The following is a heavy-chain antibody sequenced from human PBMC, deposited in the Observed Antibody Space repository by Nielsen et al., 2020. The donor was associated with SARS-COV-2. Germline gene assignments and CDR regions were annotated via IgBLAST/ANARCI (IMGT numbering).Heavy chain of an antibody. J-gene: IGHJ4*02. CDR3: ARRLWSKLGFDY. CDR2: IYYSGST. CDR1: GGSISSSSYY. Sequence: SETLSLTCTVSGGSISSSSYYWGWIRQPPGKGLEWIGSIYYSGSTYYNPSLKSRVTISVDTSKNQFSLKLSSVTAADTAVYYCARRLWSKLGFDYWGQGTLVTASS. D-gene: IGHD5-18*01. V-gene: IGHV4-39*01.